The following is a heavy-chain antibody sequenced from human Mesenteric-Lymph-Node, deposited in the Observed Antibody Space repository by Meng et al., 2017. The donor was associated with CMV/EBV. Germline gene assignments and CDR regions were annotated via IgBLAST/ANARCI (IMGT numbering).Heavy chain of an antibody. CDR1: GFTFSSYW. D-gene: IGHD5-18*01. CDR2: IYSGGSGST. V-gene: IGHV3-23*03. Sequence: GESLKISCAASGFTFSSYWMSWVRQAPGKGLEWVSVIYSGGSGSTYYADSVKGRFTISRDNSKNTLYLQMNSLRAEDTAVYYCAKGNGGGNTAIYYYGMDVWGQGTTVTVSS. CDR3: AKGNGGGNTAIYYYGMDV. J-gene: IGHJ6*02.